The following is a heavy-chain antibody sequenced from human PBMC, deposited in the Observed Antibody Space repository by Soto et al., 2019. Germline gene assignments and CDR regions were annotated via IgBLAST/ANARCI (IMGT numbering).Heavy chain of an antibody. Sequence: GGSLRLSCAASGFTFSSYGMHWVRQAPGKGLEWVAVIWYDGSNKYYADSVKGRFTISRDNSKNTLYLQMNSLRAEDTAVYYCARVDCTNGVCYSDAFDIWGQGTMVTVSS. CDR2: IWYDGSNK. CDR1: GFTFSSYG. D-gene: IGHD2-8*01. J-gene: IGHJ3*02. CDR3: ARVDCTNGVCYSDAFDI. V-gene: IGHV3-33*01.